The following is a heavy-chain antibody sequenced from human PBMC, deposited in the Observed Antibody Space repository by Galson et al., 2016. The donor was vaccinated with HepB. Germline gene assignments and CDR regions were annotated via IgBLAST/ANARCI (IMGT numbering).Heavy chain of an antibody. J-gene: IGHJ3*02. D-gene: IGHD3-3*01. CDR1: GGSIRNRSYY. CDR3: TKIRVTTFGPDAFDI. CDR2: VYYSGST. Sequence: LSLTCTVSGGSIRNRSYYWGWIRQPPGKGLEWIGNVYYSGSTYYNPSLKSRVTISVDTSKNQFSLKLTSVTAADTAVYYCTKIRVTTFGPDAFDIWGQGTKVTVSS. V-gene: IGHV4-39*01.